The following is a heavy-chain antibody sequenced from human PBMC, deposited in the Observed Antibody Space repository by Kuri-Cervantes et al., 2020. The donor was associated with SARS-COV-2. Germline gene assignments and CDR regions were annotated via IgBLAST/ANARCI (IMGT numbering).Heavy chain of an antibody. CDR3: ARGSSPFDY. V-gene: IGHV7-4-1*02. D-gene: IGHD6-6*01. CDR2: INTNTGNS. J-gene: IGHJ4*02. CDR1: GYTFTSYA. Sequence: ASVKVSCKASGYTFTSYAMNWVRQAPGQGLEWMGWINTNTGNSTYALGFTGRFVFSLYISVSTAYLQISSQKAEDTAVYYCARGSSPFDYWGQGTLVTVSS.